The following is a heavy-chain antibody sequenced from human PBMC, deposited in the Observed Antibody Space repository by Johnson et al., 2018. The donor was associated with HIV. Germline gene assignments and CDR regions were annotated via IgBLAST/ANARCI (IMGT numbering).Heavy chain of an antibody. CDR1: GFTFDEYA. J-gene: IGHJ3*02. CDR2: MYSGGST. V-gene: IGHV3-66*01. D-gene: IGHD3-10*01. CDR3: ARGHMVRGVTHAFDI. Sequence: EQLVESGGGSVQPGRSLRLSCAASGFTFDEYAMHWVRQAPGKGLEWVSVMYSGGSTYYADSVKGRFTISRDNSKNTLYLQMNSLRAEDTAVYYCARGHMVRGVTHAFDIWGQGTMVTVSS.